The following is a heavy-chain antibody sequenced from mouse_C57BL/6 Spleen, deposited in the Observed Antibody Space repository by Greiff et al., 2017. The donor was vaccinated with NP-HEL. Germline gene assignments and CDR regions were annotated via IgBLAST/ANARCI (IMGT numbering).Heavy chain of an antibody. CDR1: GYTFTDYY. CDR2: IYPGSGNT. D-gene: IGHD4-1*01. J-gene: IGHJ2*01. CDR3: ARLGNLGSFDD. Sequence: VQLQQSGAELVRPGASVKLSCKASGYTFTDYYINWVKQRPGQGLEWIARIYPGSGNTYYNEKFKGKATLTAEKSSSTAYMQLSSLTSEDSAVYFCARLGNLGSFDDWGQGTTLTVSS. V-gene: IGHV1-76*01.